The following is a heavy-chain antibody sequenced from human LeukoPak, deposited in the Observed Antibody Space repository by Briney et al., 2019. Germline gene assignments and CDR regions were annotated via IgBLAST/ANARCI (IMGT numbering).Heavy chain of an antibody. CDR1: GFTLSSYS. Sequence: PGGSLRLSCAASGFTLSSYSMNWVRQAPGKGLECVSSISSSSGSIYYTDSVKGRFTISRDNAKNSLYLQMNSLRAEDTAVYYCARDWNYYSCWGQGTLVTVSS. D-gene: IGHD1-1*01. V-gene: IGHV3-21*01. CDR3: ARDWNYYSC. CDR2: ISSSSGSI. J-gene: IGHJ4*02.